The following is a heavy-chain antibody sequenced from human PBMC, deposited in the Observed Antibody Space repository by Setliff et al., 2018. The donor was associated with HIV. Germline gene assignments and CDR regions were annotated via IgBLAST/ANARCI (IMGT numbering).Heavy chain of an antibody. V-gene: IGHV1-18*01. CDR2: ISAYNGNT. D-gene: IGHD3-9*01. CDR1: GSTFTNYG. CDR3: ARDPAFRRYYDILTGYSPSWFDP. J-gene: IGHJ5*02. Sequence: ASVKVSCKASGSTFTNYGINWVRQAPGQGLEWMGWISAYNGNTNHAQKLQGRVTMTTDTSTSTAYMELRSLRSDDTAVYYCARDPAFRRYYDILTGYSPSWFDPWGQGTLVTVSS.